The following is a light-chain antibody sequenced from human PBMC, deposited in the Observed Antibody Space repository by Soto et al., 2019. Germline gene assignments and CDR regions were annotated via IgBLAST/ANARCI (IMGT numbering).Light chain of an antibody. J-gene: IGLJ2*01. CDR1: SSDVGGYNY. CDR3: SSYAGANSVV. V-gene: IGLV2-8*01. Sequence: QSALTQPPSASGSPGQSVTFSCTGMSSDVGGYNYVSWYQQHPGKAPKLMIYEVSKRPSGVPDRFSGSKSGNTASLTVSGLQAEDEADYYCSSYAGANSVVFGGGTKLTVL. CDR2: EVS.